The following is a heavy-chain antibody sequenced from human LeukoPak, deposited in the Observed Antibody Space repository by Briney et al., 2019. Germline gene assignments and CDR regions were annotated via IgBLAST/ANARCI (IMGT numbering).Heavy chain of an antibody. CDR1: GFTFSDYS. J-gene: IGHJ4*02. Sequence: GGFLRLSCAASGFTFSDYSMNWVRQAPGKGLEWISYVGISSGNTKYADSVKGRFTISGDSARNSLYLQMSSLRVEDTAVYYCARDHNYAFDNWGQGTLVTVSS. CDR3: ARDHNYAFDN. D-gene: IGHD1-1*01. V-gene: IGHV3-48*04. CDR2: VGISSGNT.